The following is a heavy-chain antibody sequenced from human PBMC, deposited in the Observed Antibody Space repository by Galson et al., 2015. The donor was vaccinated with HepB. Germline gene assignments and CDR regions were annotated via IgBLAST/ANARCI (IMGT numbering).Heavy chain of an antibody. J-gene: IGHJ4*02. CDR3: ARADGSGSYYKPPFDY. D-gene: IGHD3-10*01. Sequence: SVKVSCKASGYTFTSYAMHWMRQAPGQRLEWMGWINAGNGNTKYSQKFQGRVTITRDTSASTAYMELSSLRSEDTAVYYCARADGSGSYYKPPFDYWGQGTLVTVSS. V-gene: IGHV1-3*01. CDR2: INAGNGNT. CDR1: GYTFTSYA.